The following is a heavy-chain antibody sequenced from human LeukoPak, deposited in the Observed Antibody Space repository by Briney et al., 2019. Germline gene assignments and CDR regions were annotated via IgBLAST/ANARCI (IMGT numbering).Heavy chain of an antibody. CDR3: VREGGCSGGSCYRFDP. J-gene: IGHJ5*02. D-gene: IGHD2-15*01. Sequence: GASVKLSCKTSGYTFTNYFMHWVRQAPGLGLEWMGAVTPSDGGTNYAQKFQGRITMTRDTSTSTVYMDLSSLKPEDTAVYYCVREGGCSGGSCYRFDPWGQGALVTVSS. CDR1: GYTFTNYF. CDR2: VTPSDGGT. V-gene: IGHV1-46*03.